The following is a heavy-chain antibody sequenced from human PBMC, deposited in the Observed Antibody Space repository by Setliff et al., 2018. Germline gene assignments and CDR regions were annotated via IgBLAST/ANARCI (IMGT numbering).Heavy chain of an antibody. CDR3: ALSLYYYNASGYYPFDY. V-gene: IGHV1-8*01. Sequence: ASVKVSCKASGYSFSNYDINWVRQATGQGLEWMGWMNPNTGNTGYAQKLQGRVSMTRSTSISTAYMELSSLRSEDTAVYYCALSLYYYNASGYYPFDYWG. CDR2: MNPNTGNT. D-gene: IGHD3-22*01. CDR1: GYSFSNYD. J-gene: IGHJ4*01.